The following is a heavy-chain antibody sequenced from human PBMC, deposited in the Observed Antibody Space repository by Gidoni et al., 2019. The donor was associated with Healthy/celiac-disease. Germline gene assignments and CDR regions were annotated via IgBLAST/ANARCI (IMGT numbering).Heavy chain of an antibody. Sequence: QVQLQESGPGLVKPSQTLSLTCTVSGGSISSGDYYWSWIRQPPGKGLEWGGYIDYRGSSYYNPSLKSRVTISVDTSKTQFSLKLSSVTAADTAVYYCARRRGETDYDFWSGYFPRQAFDIWGQGTMVTVSS. CDR1: GGSISSGDYY. CDR3: ARRRGETDYDFWSGYFPRQAFDI. D-gene: IGHD3-3*01. CDR2: IDYRGSS. V-gene: IGHV4-30-4*01. J-gene: IGHJ3*02.